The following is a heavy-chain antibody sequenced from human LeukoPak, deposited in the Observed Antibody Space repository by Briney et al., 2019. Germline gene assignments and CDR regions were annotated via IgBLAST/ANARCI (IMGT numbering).Heavy chain of an antibody. V-gene: IGHV4-39*01. CDR3: ARLGGLCGGDCEFHYGLDV. J-gene: IGHJ6*02. Sequence: KSSETLSLTCTASGGSVSSSSYYWGWIRQPPGKGLEWIGNIYYSGSTHYNPSLKSRVTMSVDTSKNQFSLKLSSVTATDTAVYYCARLGGLCGGDCEFHYGLDVWGQGTTVTVSS. D-gene: IGHD2-21*02. CDR1: GGSVSSSSYY. CDR2: IYYSGST.